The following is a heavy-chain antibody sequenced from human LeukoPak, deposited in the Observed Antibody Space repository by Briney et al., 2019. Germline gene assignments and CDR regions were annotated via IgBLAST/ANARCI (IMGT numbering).Heavy chain of an antibody. J-gene: IGHJ4*02. D-gene: IGHD5-18*01. CDR3: ARDGSGYSYDW. CDR2: FYTGGST. Sequence: SETLSLTCTVSGGSFSSYYWSWIRQPAGKGLEWIGRFYTGGSTNYNPSLKSRVTMSVDTSKNQFSLKLSSVTAADTAVYYCARDGSGYSYDWWDQGTLVTVSS. V-gene: IGHV4-4*07. CDR1: GGSFSSYY.